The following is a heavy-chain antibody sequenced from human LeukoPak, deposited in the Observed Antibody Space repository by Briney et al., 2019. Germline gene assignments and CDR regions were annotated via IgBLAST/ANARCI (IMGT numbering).Heavy chain of an antibody. D-gene: IGHD1-26*01. V-gene: IGHV4-39*01. Sequence: SETLSLTCTVSGGSISSSSYYWGWIRQPPGKGLEWIGSIYYSGSTYYNPSLKSRVTISVDTSKNQYPLKLSSVTAADTAVYYCARQGGYSGSYWFDPWGQGTLVTVSS. CDR2: IYYSGST. J-gene: IGHJ5*02. CDR1: GGSISSSSYY. CDR3: ARQGGYSGSYWFDP.